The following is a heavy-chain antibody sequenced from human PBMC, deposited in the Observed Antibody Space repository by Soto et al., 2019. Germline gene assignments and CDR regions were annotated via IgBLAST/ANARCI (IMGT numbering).Heavy chain of an antibody. V-gene: IGHV1-8*01. CDR2: MKPNSGNT. CDR3: ARGFLPYYVMDV. Sequence: QVQLVQSGAEVKKPGASVKVSCKASGYTFTSYDINWVRQATGQGLEWMVWMKPNSGNTGYAQKFQGRDTMTRNTSRSTAYRELSILRSEYTAVYYCARGFLPYYVMDVCGQGTTVTVSS. J-gene: IGHJ6*02. CDR1: GYTFTSYD.